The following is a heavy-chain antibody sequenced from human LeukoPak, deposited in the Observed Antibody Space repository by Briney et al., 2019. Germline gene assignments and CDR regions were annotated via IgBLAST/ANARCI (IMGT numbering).Heavy chain of an antibody. J-gene: IGHJ4*02. CDR1: GFSLSSYG. V-gene: IGHV3-23*01. CDR3: AKDGRPGYHFDY. D-gene: IGHD5-12*01. CDR2: ISGSSGNT. Sequence: PGGSLRLSCAASGFSLSSYGMHCVREAPGKGLEWVSAISGSSGNTYYADSVKGRFTISRDKSKNTYLQMNSLRIEDTAVYFCAKDGRPGYHFDYWGRGTLVTVSS.